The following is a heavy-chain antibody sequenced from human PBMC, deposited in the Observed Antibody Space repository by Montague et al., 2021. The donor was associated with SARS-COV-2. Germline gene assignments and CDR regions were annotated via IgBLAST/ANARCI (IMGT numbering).Heavy chain of an antibody. CDR1: GFTFSSYS. D-gene: IGHD3-10*01. Sequence: SRRLSCAASGFTFSSYSMNWVRQAPGKGLEWVSSISSGSSYIYYADSVKGRFTISRDNAKNSLYLQMNSLRAEDTAVYFCARERTVVIITGYYYYGVDVWGQGTTVTVSS. CDR2: ISSGSSYI. V-gene: IGHV3-21*01. J-gene: IGHJ6*02. CDR3: ARERTVVIITGYYYYGVDV.